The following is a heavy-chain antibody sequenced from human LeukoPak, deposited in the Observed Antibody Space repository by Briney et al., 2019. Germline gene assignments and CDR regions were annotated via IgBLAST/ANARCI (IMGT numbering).Heavy chain of an antibody. D-gene: IGHD2-2*02. J-gene: IGHJ6*02. V-gene: IGHV3-30-3*01. CDR1: GFTFSSYA. CDR2: ISYDGSNK. Sequence: GRSLRLSCAASGFTFSSYAMHWVRQAPGKGLEWVAVISYDGSNKYYADSVKGRFTISRDNSKNTLYLQMNSLRAEDTAVYYCARVSYCSSTSCYTGSLSSGMDVWGQGTTVTVSS. CDR3: ARVSYCSSTSCYTGSLSSGMDV.